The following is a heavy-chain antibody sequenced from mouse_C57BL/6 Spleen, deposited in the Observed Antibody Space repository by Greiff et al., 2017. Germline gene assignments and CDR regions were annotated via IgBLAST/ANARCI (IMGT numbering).Heavy chain of an antibody. D-gene: IGHD1-1*01. J-gene: IGHJ2*01. CDR2: ISSGGDYI. Sequence: EVKLMESGEGLVKPGGSLKLSCAASGFTFSSYAMSWVRQTPEKRLEWVAYISSGGDYIYYADTVKGRFTISRDNARNTLYLQMSSLKSEDTAMYYCTRGPHYGSSYYFDYWGQGTTLTVSS. CDR3: TRGPHYGSSYYFDY. V-gene: IGHV5-9-1*02. CDR1: GFTFSSYA.